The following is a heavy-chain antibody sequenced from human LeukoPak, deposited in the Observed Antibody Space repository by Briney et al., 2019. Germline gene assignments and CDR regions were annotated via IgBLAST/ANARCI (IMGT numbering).Heavy chain of an antibody. Sequence: PPGGSLCLSCAAPGFTFSNYGMSWVRPAPGKGLERVSAISGSGGSTYYAHSVKGRFPISRDNSKNTLYLQMNSLRAEDTAVYYCAKDCTNGVCYALDIWGQGTMVTVSS. J-gene: IGHJ3*02. CDR2: ISGSGGST. CDR1: GFTFSNYG. D-gene: IGHD2-8*01. V-gene: IGHV3-23*01. CDR3: AKDCTNGVCYALDI.